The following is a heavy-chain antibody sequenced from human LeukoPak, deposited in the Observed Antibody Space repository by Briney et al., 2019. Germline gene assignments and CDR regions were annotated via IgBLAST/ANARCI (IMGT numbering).Heavy chain of an antibody. D-gene: IGHD2-2*01. J-gene: IGHJ3*02. CDR1: GFTFSDYY. Sequence: GGSLRLSCAASGFTFSDYYMSWIRQAPGKGLEWVSYISSSGSTIYYADSVKGRFTISRDNAKNSLYLQMNSLRAEDTAVYYCARDSFVVPAAMTQTDAFDIWGQGTMVTVSS. CDR3: ARDSFVVPAAMTQTDAFDI. V-gene: IGHV3-11*04. CDR2: ISSSGSTI.